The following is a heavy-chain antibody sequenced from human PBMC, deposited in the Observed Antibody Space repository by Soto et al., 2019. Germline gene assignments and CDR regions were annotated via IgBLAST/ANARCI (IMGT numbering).Heavy chain of an antibody. V-gene: IGHV1-3*01. CDR1: GYTLSSYG. D-gene: IGHD1-20*01. Sequence: QVQLVQSGAEVKKPGASVKVSCKASGYTLSSYGMHWVRLAPGQSLEWMGWIDGGNSKTKYSQKFQGRLTITRDTSPTTAYLELSSLTSEDTAAYFCALESNWNGYFDSWGQGTLVTVSS. CDR3: ALESNWNGYFDS. CDR2: IDGGNSKT. J-gene: IGHJ4*02.